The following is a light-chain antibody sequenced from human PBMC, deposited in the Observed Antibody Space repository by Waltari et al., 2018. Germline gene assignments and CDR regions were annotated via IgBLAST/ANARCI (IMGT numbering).Light chain of an antibody. CDR2: GAS. CDR1: QSVSSN. CDR3: QQHNNWPPT. V-gene: IGKV3-15*01. Sequence: EIVMTQSPATLSVSPGDRATLSCRASQSVSSNLAWYQQKPGQAPRLLIYGASTRATGIPARFSGSGSGTEFTLTISSLQSEDFALYYCQQHNNWPPTFGQGTKVEIK. J-gene: IGKJ1*01.